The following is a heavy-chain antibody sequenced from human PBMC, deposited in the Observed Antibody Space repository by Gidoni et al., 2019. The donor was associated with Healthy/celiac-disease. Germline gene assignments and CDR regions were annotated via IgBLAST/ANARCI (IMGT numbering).Heavy chain of an antibody. D-gene: IGHD3-22*01. CDR3: AKDLEDYDSSGYLTLNWFDP. V-gene: IGHV3-23*01. J-gene: IGHJ5*02. CDR2: ISGSGGST. Sequence: EVQLLESGGGLVQPGGSLRLSCAASGFTFSSYAMSWVRQAPGKGLEWVSAISGSGGSTYYADSVKGRFTISRDNSKTTLYLQMNSLRAEDTAVYYCAKDLEDYDSSGYLTLNWFDPWGQGTLVTVSS. CDR1: GFTFSSYA.